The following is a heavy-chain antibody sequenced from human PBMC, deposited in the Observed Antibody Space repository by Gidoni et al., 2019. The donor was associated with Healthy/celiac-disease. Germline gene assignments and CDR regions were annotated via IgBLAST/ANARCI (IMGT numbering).Heavy chain of an antibody. J-gene: IGHJ3*02. V-gene: IGHV4-30-4*01. CDR1: GGSISSGDYY. CDR3: ARQEAYYYDSSGSAFDI. CDR2: TYYSGST. D-gene: IGHD3-22*01. Sequence: QVQLQESGPGLVKPSQTLSLTCTVPGGSISSGDYYWSWIRQPPGKGLEWIGYTYYSGSTYYNPSLKSRVTISVDTSKNQFSLKLSSVTAADTAVYYCARQEAYYYDSSGSAFDIWGQGTMVTVSS.